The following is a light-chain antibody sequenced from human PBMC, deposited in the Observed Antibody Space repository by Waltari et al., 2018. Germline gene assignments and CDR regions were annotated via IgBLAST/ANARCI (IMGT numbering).Light chain of an antibody. Sequence: QSVLTQPPSASGTPGQRVTISCSGSSSNIGSNYVYWYQHLPGTAPKVLIYRNNQRPSGVPDRCSGSKSGTSASLATSGLRSEDEADYYCAAWDDSLSGPVFGGGTKVTAL. V-gene: IGLV1-47*01. CDR1: SSNIGSNY. CDR3: AAWDDSLSGPV. CDR2: RNN. J-gene: IGLJ2*01.